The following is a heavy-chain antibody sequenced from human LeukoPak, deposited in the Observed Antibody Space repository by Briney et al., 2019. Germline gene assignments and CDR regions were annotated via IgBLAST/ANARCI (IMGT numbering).Heavy chain of an antibody. D-gene: IGHD1-1*01. Sequence: GASVKVSCKASGYTFTDYYMRWVRQTPGQGLEWMGWINPNSGDTNYAQKFQGRVTMTRDTSISTAYMELSRLRSDDTAVYYCARAEVRYWNQGGKNWFDPWGQGTLVTVSS. CDR3: ARAEVRYWNQGGKNWFDP. CDR2: INPNSGDT. J-gene: IGHJ5*02. V-gene: IGHV1-2*02. CDR1: GYTFTDYY.